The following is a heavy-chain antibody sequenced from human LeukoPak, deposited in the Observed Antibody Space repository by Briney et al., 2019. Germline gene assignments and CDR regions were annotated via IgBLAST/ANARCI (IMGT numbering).Heavy chain of an antibody. CDR1: GYTFTGYY. Sequence: ASVKVSCKASGYTFTGYYMHWVRQAPGQGLEWMGWINPNSGGTNYAQKFQGWVTMSRDTSISTAYMELSRLRSDDTAVYYCARADILTGPLDYWGQGTLVTVSS. V-gene: IGHV1-2*04. D-gene: IGHD3-9*01. J-gene: IGHJ4*02. CDR2: INPNSGGT. CDR3: ARADILTGPLDY.